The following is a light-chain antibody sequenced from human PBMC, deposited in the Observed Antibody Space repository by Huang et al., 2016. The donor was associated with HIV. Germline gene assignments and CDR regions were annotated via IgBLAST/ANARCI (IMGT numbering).Light chain of an antibody. J-gene: IGKJ2*01. Sequence: DIQITQSPSSLSASVGVRVVITCRASQSINRYLNWYQQKPGKAPKLLISSGSNLQSGVPSSFSGSGSGTDFTLTISSLQPEDSATYYCQQSVRTPRTFGQGTKLEI. CDR1: QSINRY. CDR2: SGS. V-gene: IGKV1-39*01. CDR3: QQSVRTPRT.